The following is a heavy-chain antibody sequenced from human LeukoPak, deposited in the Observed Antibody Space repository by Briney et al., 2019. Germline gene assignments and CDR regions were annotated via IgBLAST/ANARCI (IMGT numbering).Heavy chain of an antibody. J-gene: IGHJ6*03. CDR1: GFTFSSYW. D-gene: IGHD3-16*01. V-gene: IGHV3-9*03. CDR3: AKGGGGRLIYYYYMDV. CDR2: ITWNSDNI. Sequence: GGSLRLSCAASGFTFSSYWMSWVRQAPGKGLEWVSGITWNSDNIDYADSVKGRFTISRDNAKHSLYLQMNSLRAEDMALYYCAKGGGGRLIYYYYMDVWGKGTTVTVSS.